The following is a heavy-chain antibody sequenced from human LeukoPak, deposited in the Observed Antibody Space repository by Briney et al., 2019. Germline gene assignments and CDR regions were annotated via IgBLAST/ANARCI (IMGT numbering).Heavy chain of an antibody. CDR2: IYYSGST. V-gene: IGHV4-31*03. D-gene: IGHD1-26*01. Sequence: PSQTLSLTCTVSGGSISSGGYYWTWIRQHPGKGLEWIGYIYYSGSTYYNPSLTSRVTISIDTSKNQFSLKLSSVTAADTAVYYSSRGKVSCGSSFDYWGQGTLVTVSS. J-gene: IGHJ4*02. CDR1: GGSISSGGYY. CDR3: SRGKVSCGSSFDY.